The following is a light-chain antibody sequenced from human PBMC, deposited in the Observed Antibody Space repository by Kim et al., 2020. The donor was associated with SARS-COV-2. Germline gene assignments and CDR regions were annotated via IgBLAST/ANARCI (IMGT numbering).Light chain of an antibody. J-gene: IGKJ1*01. V-gene: IGKV1-39*01. CDR3: QQSYNTPRT. CDR2: AAS. CDR1: QNISSY. Sequence: DIQMTQSPSSLSASLGDRVTITCRASQNISSYLIWYQQKPGKAPKLLIYAASSLQSGVPSRFTGSGSGTDFTLTISSLQPEDFATYYCQQSYNTPRTFGQGTKVDIK.